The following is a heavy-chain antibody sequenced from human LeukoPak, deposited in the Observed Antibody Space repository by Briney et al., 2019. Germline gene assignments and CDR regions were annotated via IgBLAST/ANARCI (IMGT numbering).Heavy chain of an antibody. Sequence: GGSLRLSCAASGFTVSSNYMSWVRQAPGKGLEWVSIIYSGGSTFYADSVKGRFTISRDNSKNTLYLQMNSLRAEDTAVYYCAKIAPYYYDSSGPNWFDPWGQGTLVTVSS. D-gene: IGHD3-22*01. CDR3: AKIAPYYYDSSGPNWFDP. J-gene: IGHJ5*02. CDR1: GFTVSSNY. V-gene: IGHV3-53*05. CDR2: IYSGGST.